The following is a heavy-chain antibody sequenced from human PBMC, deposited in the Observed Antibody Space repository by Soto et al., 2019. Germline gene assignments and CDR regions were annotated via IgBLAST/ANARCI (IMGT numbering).Heavy chain of an antibody. CDR2: INHSGST. CDR1: GGSFSGYY. Sequence: QVQLQQWGAGLLKPSETLSLTCAVYGGSFSGYYWSWIRQPPGKGLEWIGEINHSGSTNYNPSLKSRDTISVHTSKNQCSLKLSSVTAADTAVYYCARGKNDYLRRYYYYYYMDVWGKGTTVTVSS. D-gene: IGHD4-17*01. V-gene: IGHV4-34*01. CDR3: ARGKNDYLRRYYYYYYMDV. J-gene: IGHJ6*03.